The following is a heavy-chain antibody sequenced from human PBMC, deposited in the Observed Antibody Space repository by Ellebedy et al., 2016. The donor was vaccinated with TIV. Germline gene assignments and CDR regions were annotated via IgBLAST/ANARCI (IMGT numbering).Heavy chain of an antibody. CDR1: GYTFTRYY. Sequence: AASVKVSCKASGYTFTRYYIHWLRHPPGQGLEWMGLINPSGGTTTYAKKFQVRVTMTRDTATSTFYMELISLRSEDMAVYYCARGGVAVACLGDSFDSWGQGTLVTVSS. CDR3: ARGGVAVACLGDSFDS. CDR2: INPSGGTT. D-gene: IGHD6-19*01. V-gene: IGHV1-46*01. J-gene: IGHJ4*02.